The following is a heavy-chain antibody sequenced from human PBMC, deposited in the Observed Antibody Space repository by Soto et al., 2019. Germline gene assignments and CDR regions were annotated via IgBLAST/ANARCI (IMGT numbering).Heavy chain of an antibody. CDR1: GGSISSGGYY. D-gene: IGHD4-4*01. V-gene: IGHV4-31*03. J-gene: IGHJ5*02. CDR3: ARDYSIGDWFDP. Sequence: SETLSLTCTVSGGSISSGGYYWSWIRQHPGKGLEWIGYIYYSGSTYYNPSLKSRVTISVDTSKNQFSLKLSSVTAADTAVYYCARDYSIGDWFDPWGQGTLVTVSS. CDR2: IYYSGST.